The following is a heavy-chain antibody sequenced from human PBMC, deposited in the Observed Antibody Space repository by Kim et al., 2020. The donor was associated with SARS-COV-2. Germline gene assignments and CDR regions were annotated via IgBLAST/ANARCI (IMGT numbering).Heavy chain of an antibody. D-gene: IGHD5-12*01. V-gene: IGHV4-59*01. Sequence: SETLSLTCTVSGGSISSYYWSWIRQPPRKGLEWIGYIYYSGSTNYNPSLKSRVTISVDTSKNQFSLKLSSVTAADTAVYYCARGDRVATIFHYYYYMDVWGKGTTVTVSS. CDR2: IYYSGST. J-gene: IGHJ6*03. CDR3: ARGDRVATIFHYYYYMDV. CDR1: GGSISSYY.